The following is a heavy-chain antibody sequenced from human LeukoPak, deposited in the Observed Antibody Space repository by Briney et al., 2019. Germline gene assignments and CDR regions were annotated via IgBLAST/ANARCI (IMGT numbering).Heavy chain of an antibody. CDR1: GYTFTAYN. D-gene: IGHD3-10*01. V-gene: IGHV1-2*02. J-gene: IGHJ4*02. CDR3: ARGMGSGTYRRFDF. Sequence: ASVKVSCKPSGYTFTAYNIHWVRQAPGQGLEWMGWITPSSGATNYAQQLQGRITMTRYTSISTAYMELNNLISDDTAVYYCARGMGSGTYRRFDFWGQGTLVTVSS. CDR2: ITPSSGAT.